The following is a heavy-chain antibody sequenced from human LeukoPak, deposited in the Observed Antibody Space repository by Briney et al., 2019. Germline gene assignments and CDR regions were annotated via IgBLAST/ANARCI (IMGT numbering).Heavy chain of an antibody. J-gene: IGHJ4*02. CDR3: AGDSNSGSHPN. V-gene: IGHV3-7*04. D-gene: IGHD3-22*01. CDR1: GFTFSNYW. Sequence: GGSVRLSCVASGFTFSNYWMSWVRQAPGKGLEWVANIKLDGSEKFYVDSVRGRFTISRDNAKNSLYLQVTGLTTEDTAVYYCAGDSNSGSHPNWGQGTLVTVSS. CDR2: IKLDGSEK.